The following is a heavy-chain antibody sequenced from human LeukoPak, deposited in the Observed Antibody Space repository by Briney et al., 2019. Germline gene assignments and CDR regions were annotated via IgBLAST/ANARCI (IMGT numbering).Heavy chain of an antibody. CDR1: GFTFSSYA. Sequence: PGGSLRLSCAASGFTFSSYAMSWVRQASGKGLEWVSAISGSGSSTYYADSVKGRFTISRDNSKNTLYLQMNSLRAEDTAVYYCAKDRYGYHYFDYWGQGTLVTVSS. J-gene: IGHJ4*02. V-gene: IGHV3-23*01. D-gene: IGHD5-12*01. CDR3: AKDRYGYHYFDY. CDR2: ISGSGSST.